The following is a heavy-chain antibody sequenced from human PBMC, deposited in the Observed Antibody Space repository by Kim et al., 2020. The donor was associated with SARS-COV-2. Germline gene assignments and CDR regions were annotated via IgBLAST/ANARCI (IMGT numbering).Heavy chain of an antibody. J-gene: IGHJ6*02. V-gene: IGHV4-59*13. Sequence: SETLSLTCTVSGGSISSYYWSWIRQPPGKGLEWIGYIYYSGSTNYNPSLKSRVTISVDTSKNQFSLKLSSVTAADTAVYYCARVQYPHDYGYYGDYGMDVWGQGTTVTVSS. D-gene: IGHD4-17*01. CDR3: ARVQYPHDYGYYGDYGMDV. CDR1: GGSISSYY. CDR2: IYYSGST.